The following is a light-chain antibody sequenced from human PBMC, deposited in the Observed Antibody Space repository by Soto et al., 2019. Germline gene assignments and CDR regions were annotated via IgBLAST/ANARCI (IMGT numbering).Light chain of an antibody. J-gene: IGKJ1*01. CDR3: QEYYTYPWT. Sequence: DIQMTQSPSSLSAPVGDRVTSTCRASQSISSWLAWYQQKPGRAPKFLIHKVSTLVSGVPSRFSGSGSGTEFTLTISSLQPDDFATYFCQEYYTYPWTFGQGTKVDIK. V-gene: IGKV1-5*03. CDR2: KVS. CDR1: QSISSW.